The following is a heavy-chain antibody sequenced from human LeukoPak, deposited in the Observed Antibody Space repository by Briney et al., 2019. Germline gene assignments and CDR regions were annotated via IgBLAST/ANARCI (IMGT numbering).Heavy chain of an antibody. Sequence: SETLSLTCTVSGGSISSSSYYWGWIRQPPGKGLEWIGDIHYSGSTNYSPSLKSRVTLSVDKSKNQFSLKLSSVTAADTAVYYCARGTGYSSGCPDYWGQGTLVTVSS. CDR3: ARGTGYSSGCPDY. V-gene: IGHV4-39*07. D-gene: IGHD6-19*01. CDR1: GGSISSSSYY. J-gene: IGHJ4*02. CDR2: IHYSGST.